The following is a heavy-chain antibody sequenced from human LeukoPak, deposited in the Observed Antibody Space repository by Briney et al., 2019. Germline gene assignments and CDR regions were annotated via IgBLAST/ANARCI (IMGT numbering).Heavy chain of an antibody. J-gene: IGHJ4*02. Sequence: SETLSLTCTVSGGSISSYYWSWIRQPPGKGLEWIGYIYYSGSTNYNPSLKSRVTISVDTSKNQFSLKLSSVTAADTAVYYCARGSSSGWYGYYFDYWGQGTLVTVSS. CDR1: GGSISSYY. CDR3: ARGSSSGWYGYYFDY. CDR2: IYYSGST. D-gene: IGHD6-19*01. V-gene: IGHV4-59*01.